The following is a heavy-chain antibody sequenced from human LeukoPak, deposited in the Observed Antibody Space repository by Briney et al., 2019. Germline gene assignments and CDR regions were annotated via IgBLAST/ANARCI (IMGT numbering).Heavy chain of an antibody. V-gene: IGHV4-34*01. D-gene: IGHD2-2*01. CDR2: INHSGST. J-gene: IGHJ5*02. CDR1: GGSFSGYY. CDR3: ARGKGREIVVVPAAKGGTNWFDP. Sequence: PSETLSLTCAVYGGSFSGYYWSWIRQPQRKGLEWIGEINHSGSTNYNPSLKSRVTISVDTSKNQFSLKLSSVTAADTAVYYCARGKGREIVVVPAAKGGTNWFDPWGQGTLVTVSS.